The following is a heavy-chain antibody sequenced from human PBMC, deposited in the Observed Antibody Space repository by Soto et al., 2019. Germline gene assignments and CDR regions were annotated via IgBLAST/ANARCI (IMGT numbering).Heavy chain of an antibody. CDR2: IYYSGST. CDR1: GGSISSGDYY. V-gene: IGHV4-30-4*02. CDR3: AGTGVAFDY. J-gene: IGHJ4*02. D-gene: IGHD3-3*01. Sequence: SETLSLTGIVSGGSISSGDYYWSWFRQPPGKGLEWFGYIYYSGSTYYNPSLKSRVTLSVDTSKNQLSLKLSSLTAADRAVYYWAGTGVAFDYWGQGSLVTVSS.